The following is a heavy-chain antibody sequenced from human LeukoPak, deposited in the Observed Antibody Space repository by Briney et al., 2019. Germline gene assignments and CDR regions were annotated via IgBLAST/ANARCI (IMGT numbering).Heavy chain of an antibody. J-gene: IGHJ3*02. CDR3: AKDFYNSGGRWYDCFDI. CDR2: SSDYNDDT. Sequence: ASGTVSVTSAVYTVINCGNRWGGQAPGQGGEGRGWSSDYNDDTHYAQKFQGRVTMTTDTSTNTAYMDLRSLRSDDTAMYYCAKDFYNSGGRWYDCFDIWGQGTMVTVSS. CDR1: VYTVINCG. D-gene: IGHD2-15*01. V-gene: IGHV1-18*01.